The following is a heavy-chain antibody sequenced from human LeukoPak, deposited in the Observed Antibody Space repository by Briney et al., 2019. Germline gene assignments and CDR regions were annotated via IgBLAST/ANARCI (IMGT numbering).Heavy chain of an antibody. J-gene: IGHJ4*02. D-gene: IGHD1-26*01. Sequence: PSETLSLTCTVSGGSISSYYWSWIRQPAGKGLEWIGRIYTSGSTNYNPSLKSRVTMSVDTSKNQFSLKLSSVTAADTAVYYCARGTVGATRGDFDYWGQGTLVTVSS. CDR2: IYTSGST. CDR1: GGSISSYY. V-gene: IGHV4-4*07. CDR3: ARGTVGATRGDFDY.